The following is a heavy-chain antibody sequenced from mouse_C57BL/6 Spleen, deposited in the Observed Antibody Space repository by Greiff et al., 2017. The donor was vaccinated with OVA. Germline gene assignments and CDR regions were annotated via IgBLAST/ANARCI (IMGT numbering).Heavy chain of an antibody. CDR1: GFTFSDYG. CDR2: ISSGSSTI. V-gene: IGHV5-17*01. CDR3: ARKGGTRGYWYFDV. D-gene: IGHD3-3*01. Sequence: EVKLVESGGGLVKPGGSLKLSCAASGFTFSDYGMHWVRQAPEKGLEWVAYISSGSSTIYYADTVKGRFTITRDKAKNTMSLQMTSLRSEDTAMYYYARKGGTRGYWYFDVWGTGTTVTVSS. J-gene: IGHJ1*03.